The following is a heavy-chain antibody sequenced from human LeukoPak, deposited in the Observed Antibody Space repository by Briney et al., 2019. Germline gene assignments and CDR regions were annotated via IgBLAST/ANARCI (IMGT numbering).Heavy chain of an antibody. J-gene: IGHJ4*02. CDR1: GFSFSGHW. CDR3: ARGPSSNWSGLDF. Sequence: GGSLRLSCAASGFSFSGHWMHWARQLPGKGLVWVSRISPTGSTTSYADSVKGRFTVSRDDAKNTLYLQVNNLRAEDTAVYYCARGPSSNWSGLDFWGQGTLLTVSS. V-gene: IGHV3-74*01. D-gene: IGHD6-13*01. CDR2: ISPTGSTT.